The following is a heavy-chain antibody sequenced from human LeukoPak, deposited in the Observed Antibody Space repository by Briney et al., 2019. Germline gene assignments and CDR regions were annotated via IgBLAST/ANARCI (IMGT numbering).Heavy chain of an antibody. CDR3: ARGGSSWYERNFDY. CDR1: GFTFSNYW. D-gene: IGHD6-13*01. CDR2: IKQDGSEK. Sequence: GGSLRLSCAASGFTFSNYWMTWVRQAPGKGLEWVANIKQDGSEKYYVDSVKVRFTISRDNAKNSLYLQRNSLRAEDTAVYYCARGGSSWYERNFDYWGQGTLVTVSS. J-gene: IGHJ4*02. V-gene: IGHV3-7*04.